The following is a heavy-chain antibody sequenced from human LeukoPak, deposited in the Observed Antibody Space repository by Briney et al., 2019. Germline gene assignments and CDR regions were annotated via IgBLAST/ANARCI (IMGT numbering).Heavy chain of an antibody. Sequence: ASVKVSCKASGYTFSGFYIHWMRQAPGQGLEWMGWINPNSGDTKYARKFQGRVTMTRDTSISTAYMEVRRLKSDDRAVYYCARPDTSMIMGGYYFDYWGQGTLVTVSS. CDR1: GYTFSGFY. J-gene: IGHJ4*02. CDR3: ARPDTSMIMGGYYFDY. CDR2: INPNSGDT. D-gene: IGHD5-18*01. V-gene: IGHV1-2*02.